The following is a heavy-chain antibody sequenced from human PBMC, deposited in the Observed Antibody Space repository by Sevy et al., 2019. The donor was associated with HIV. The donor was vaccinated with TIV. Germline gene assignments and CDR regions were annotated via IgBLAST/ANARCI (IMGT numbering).Heavy chain of an antibody. Sequence: GGSLRLSCAASGFTFSNYFMNWVRQAPAKGLEWVSSISSGSSYIFYADSLKGRFTISRDNAKNSLYLHMNSLRAEDTAVYYCARGDYYGSLYYFDYWGPGTLVTVSS. CDR3: ARGDYYGSLYYFDY. CDR1: GFTFSNYF. V-gene: IGHV3-21*01. CDR2: ISSGSSYI. J-gene: IGHJ4*02. D-gene: IGHD3-10*01.